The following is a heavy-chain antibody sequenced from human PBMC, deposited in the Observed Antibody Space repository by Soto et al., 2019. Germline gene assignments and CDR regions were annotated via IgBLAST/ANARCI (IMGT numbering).Heavy chain of an antibody. CDR2: VSYDGRQK. D-gene: IGHD3-9*01. CDR3: AKVAVQYFEWLSGGIDS. V-gene: IGHV3-30*02. J-gene: IGHJ4*02. Sequence: GGSLRLSCAASGFPFSTYAMHWVRQAPGKGLEWVAVVSYDGRQKYHGDSVKGRFSISRDNSKNTLYLQMNGLRVEDSAIYYCAKVAVQYFEWLSGGIDSWGQGTLVTVSS. CDR1: GFPFSTYA.